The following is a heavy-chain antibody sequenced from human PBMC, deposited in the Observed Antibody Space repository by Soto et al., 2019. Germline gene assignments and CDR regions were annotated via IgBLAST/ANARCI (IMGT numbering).Heavy chain of an antibody. D-gene: IGHD4-17*01. V-gene: IGHV3-23*01. CDR1: GLTFSSYA. J-gene: IGHJ3*02. CDR2: ISGSGGST. Sequence: SLRLSCAVSGLTFSSYAMSWVRQAPGKGLEWVSAISGSGGSTYCADSVKGRFTISRDNSKNTRYLQMNSLRAEDTAVYYCAKLTTHDAFDIWGQGTMVTVSS. CDR3: AKLTTHDAFDI.